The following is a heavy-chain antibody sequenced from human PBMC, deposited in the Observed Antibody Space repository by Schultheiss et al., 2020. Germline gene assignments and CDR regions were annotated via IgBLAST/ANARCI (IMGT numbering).Heavy chain of an antibody. CDR3: ARVPHNIAVAGTSIDY. D-gene: IGHD6-19*01. CDR2: ISYDGSNK. CDR1: GFTFSSYG. V-gene: IGHV3-30*03. Sequence: GGSLRLSCAASGFTFSSYGMHWVRQAPGKGLEWVAVISYDGSNKYYADSVKGRFTISRDNSKNTLYLQMNSLRAEDTAVYYCARVPHNIAVAGTSIDYWGQGTLVNVSS. J-gene: IGHJ4*02.